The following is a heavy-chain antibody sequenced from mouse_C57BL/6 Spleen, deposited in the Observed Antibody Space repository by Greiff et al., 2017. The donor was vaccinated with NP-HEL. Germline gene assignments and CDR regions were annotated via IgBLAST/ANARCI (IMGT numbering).Heavy chain of an antibody. CDR2: IYPGDGDT. J-gene: IGHJ1*03. CDR1: GYAFSSSW. D-gene: IGHD1-1*01. V-gene: IGHV1-82*01. Sequence: VQLQQSGPELVKPGASVKISCKASGYAFSSSWMNWVKQRPGKGLEWIGRIYPGDGDTNYNGKFKGKATLTADKSSSTAYMQLSSLTSEDSAVYFCARGATVVATWYFDVWGTGTTVTVSS. CDR3: ARGATVVATWYFDV.